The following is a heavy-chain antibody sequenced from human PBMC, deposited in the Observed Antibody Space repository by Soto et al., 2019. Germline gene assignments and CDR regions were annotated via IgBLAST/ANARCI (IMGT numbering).Heavy chain of an antibody. CDR1: GFTFSSYA. V-gene: IGHV3-23*01. Sequence: GGSLRLSCAASGFTFSSYAMSWVRQAPGKGLEWVSAISGSGGSTYYADSVKGRFTISRDNSKNTLYLQMNSLRAEDTAVYYCAKVWTGVRFLEWSWFDPWGQGTLVTVSS. D-gene: IGHD3-3*01. CDR2: ISGSGGST. J-gene: IGHJ5*02. CDR3: AKVWTGVRFLEWSWFDP.